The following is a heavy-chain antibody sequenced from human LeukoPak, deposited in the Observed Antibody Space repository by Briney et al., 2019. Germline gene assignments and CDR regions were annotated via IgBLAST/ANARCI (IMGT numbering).Heavy chain of an antibody. CDR2: ISASGSAT. J-gene: IGHJ4*02. D-gene: IGHD4-17*01. CDR3: ARETGSAVGSTDFDY. Sequence: GGSLRLSCAASGFIFSNYGMNWVRQAPGKGLEWVAAISASGSATSYADSVKGRFTISRDNSKNTLYLQMNSLRAEDTAVYYCARETGSAVGSTDFDYWGQGTLVTVSS. V-gene: IGHV3-23*01. CDR1: GFIFSNYG.